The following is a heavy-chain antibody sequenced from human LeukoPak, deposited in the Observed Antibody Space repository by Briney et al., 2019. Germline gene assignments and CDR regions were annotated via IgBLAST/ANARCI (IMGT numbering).Heavy chain of an antibody. D-gene: IGHD6-13*01. CDR3: VTGVRGAAAGGGGEFDY. CDR1: GFTFGDYG. Sequence: PGGSLRLSCAASGFTFGDYGMHWVRQAPGKGLEWVSGISWNSGDAGYADSVKGRFTISRDNAKNSLYLQMTSLRVEDTALYYCVTGVRGAAAGGGGEFDYWGQGTLVSVSS. CDR2: ISWNSGDA. J-gene: IGHJ4*02. V-gene: IGHV3-9*01.